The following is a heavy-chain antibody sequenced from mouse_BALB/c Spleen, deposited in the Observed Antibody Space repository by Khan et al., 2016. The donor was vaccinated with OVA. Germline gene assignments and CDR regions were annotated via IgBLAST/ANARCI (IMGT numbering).Heavy chain of an antibody. V-gene: IGHV9-3-1*01. D-gene: IGHD2-10*01. Sequence: QVQLKQSGPELKKPGETVKISCKASGYTFTNYGMNWVKQAPGKGLKWMGWINTYTGEPTYADDFKGRFAFSLETSASTAYLQINNLKNEDTATYFCARPPYFSYVMGDWGQGTSVTVSS. CDR1: GYTFTNYG. CDR3: ARPPYFSYVMGD. CDR2: INTYTGEP. J-gene: IGHJ4*01.